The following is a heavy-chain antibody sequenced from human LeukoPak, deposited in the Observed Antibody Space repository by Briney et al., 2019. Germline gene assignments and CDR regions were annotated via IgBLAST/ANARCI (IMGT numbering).Heavy chain of an antibody. V-gene: IGHV4-34*01. D-gene: IGHD3-3*01. J-gene: IGHJ4*02. CDR3: ARGRGLKITIFGVVILGPFDY. Sequence: SETLSLTCAVYGESFSGYYWSWIRQPPGKGPEWIGEINHSGSTNYNPSHESRVTMTVDMSKNQFSLKLSSVTAADTAVYYCARGRGLKITIFGVVILGPFDYWGQGTLVTVSS. CDR1: GESFSGYY. CDR2: INHSGST.